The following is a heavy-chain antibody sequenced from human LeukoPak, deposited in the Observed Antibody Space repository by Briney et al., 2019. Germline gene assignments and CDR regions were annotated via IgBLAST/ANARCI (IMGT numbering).Heavy chain of an antibody. V-gene: IGHV3-23*01. Sequence: GTPRPSCAASGVASDNYAMSWGRQAPGERHEWGLAISRSGGSTLFANSEMGRFTISRDNPYNTLYLQMKRLRAGDTAVYFCAKDLDAAGSSNDPEFASFDHWGQGTLVTVSS. CDR1: GVASDNYA. J-gene: IGHJ4*02. D-gene: IGHD2-8*01. CDR3: AKDLDAAGSSNDPEFASFDH. CDR2: ISRSGGST.